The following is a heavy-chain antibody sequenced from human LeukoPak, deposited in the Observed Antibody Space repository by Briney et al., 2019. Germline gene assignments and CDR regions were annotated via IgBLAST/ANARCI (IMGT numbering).Heavy chain of an antibody. CDR3: ARRGGDCHYYYYGMDV. J-gene: IGHJ6*02. D-gene: IGHD2-21*02. Sequence: ASVKVSCKASGGTFNSYAISWVRQAPGQGLEWMGGIIPIFGTANYAQKFQGRVTITADESTSTAYMELSSLRSEDTAVYYCARRGGDCHYYYYGMDVWGQGTTVTVSS. CDR1: GGTFNSYA. CDR2: IIPIFGTA. V-gene: IGHV1-69*13.